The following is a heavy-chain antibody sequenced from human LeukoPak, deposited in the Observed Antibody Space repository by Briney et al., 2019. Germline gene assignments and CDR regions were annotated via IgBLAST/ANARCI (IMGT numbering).Heavy chain of an antibody. J-gene: IGHJ4*02. D-gene: IGHD6-13*01. CDR3: ARAQIPYSSSWYFDY. CDR1: GFTVSRNY. V-gene: IGHV3-66*01. CDR2: FYTGGNT. Sequence: GGSLRLSCAASGFTVSRNYMSWVRQAPGKGLEWVSVFYTGGNTYYADSVKGRFTISRDNSKNTLYLQMNSLRAEDTAVYYCARAQIPYSSSWYFDYWGQGTLVTVSS.